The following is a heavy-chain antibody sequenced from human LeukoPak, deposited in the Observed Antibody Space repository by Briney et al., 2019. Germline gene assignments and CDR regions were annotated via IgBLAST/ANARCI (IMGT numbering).Heavy chain of an antibody. CDR1: GYSISSGYY. CDR2: IYHSGST. J-gene: IGHJ3*02. D-gene: IGHD1-26*01. V-gene: IGHV4-38-2*02. Sequence: PSETLSLTCAVSGYSISSGYYWGWIRQPPGKGLEWIGSIYHSGSTYYNPSLKSRVTISVDTSNNQFSLKLSSVTAADTAVYYCAREHLGRDAFEIWGQGTMVTVSS. CDR3: AREHLGRDAFEI.